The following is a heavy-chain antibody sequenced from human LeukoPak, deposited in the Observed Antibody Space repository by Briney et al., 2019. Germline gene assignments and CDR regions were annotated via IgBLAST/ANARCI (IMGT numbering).Heavy chain of an antibody. CDR2: IYPGDSGT. D-gene: IGHD2-2*02. CDR3: ATSVPAAILGFDP. CDR1: GYSFTSYW. Sequence: GESLKISCKGSGYSFTSYWIGWVRQMPGKGLEWMGIIYPGDSGTRYSPSFQGQVTISADKSISTAYLQWSSLKASDTAMYYCATSVPAAILGFDPWGQGTLVTVSS. V-gene: IGHV5-51*01. J-gene: IGHJ5*02.